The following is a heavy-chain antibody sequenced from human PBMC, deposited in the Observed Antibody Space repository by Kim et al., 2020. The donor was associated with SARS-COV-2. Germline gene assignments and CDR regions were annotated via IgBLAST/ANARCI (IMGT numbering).Heavy chain of an antibody. CDR3: ARYCGYYYDSSGYYFDY. V-gene: IGHV5-51*01. CDR1: GYSFTSYW. Sequence: GESLKISCKGSGYSFTSYWIGWVRQMPGKGLEWMGIIYPGDSDTRYSPSFQGQVTISADKSISTAYLQWSSLKASDTAMYYCARYCGYYYDSSGYYFDYWGQGTLVTVSS. D-gene: IGHD3-22*01. CDR2: IYPGDSDT. J-gene: IGHJ4*02.